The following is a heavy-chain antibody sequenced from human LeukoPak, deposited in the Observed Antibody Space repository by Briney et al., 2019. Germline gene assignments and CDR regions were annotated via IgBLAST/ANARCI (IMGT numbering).Heavy chain of an antibody. J-gene: IGHJ6*02. CDR3: ARGFGESEYYYYGMDV. CDR1: GGSISRSSYY. Sequence: SETLPLTCTVPGGSISRSSYYWGWIRPPPGRGLEWLGTNYYAGGTYYNPSLKSRVTISVDTSKNQFSLRLSSVTAADTAVYYCARGFGESEYYYYGMDVWGQGTTVTVSS. D-gene: IGHD3-10*01. CDR2: NYYAGGT. V-gene: IGHV4-39*01.